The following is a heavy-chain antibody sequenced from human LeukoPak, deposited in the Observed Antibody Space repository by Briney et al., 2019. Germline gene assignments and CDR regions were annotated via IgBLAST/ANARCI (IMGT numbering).Heavy chain of an antibody. CDR2: ISAYSGNT. J-gene: IGHJ4*02. CDR1: GYTFTSYG. V-gene: IGHV1-18*01. D-gene: IGHD4-17*01. CDR3: ARDEGLTVTTGNFDY. Sequence: GASVKVSCKASGYTFTSYGISWVRQAPGQGLEWMGWISAYSGNTNYAQKLQGRVTMTTDTSTSTAYMELRSLRSDDTAVYYCARDEGLTVTTGNFDYWGQGTLVTVSS.